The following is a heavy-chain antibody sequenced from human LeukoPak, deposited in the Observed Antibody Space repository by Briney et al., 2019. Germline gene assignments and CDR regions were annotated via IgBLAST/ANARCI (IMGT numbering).Heavy chain of an antibody. CDR3: ARARVTIFGVVTPPGAFDI. D-gene: IGHD3-3*01. V-gene: IGHV1-46*01. Sequence: GASVKVSCKASGYTFTSYAMNWVRQAPGQGLEWMGIINPSGGSTSYAQKFQGRVTMTRDTSTSTVYMELSSLRSEDTAVYYCARARVTIFGVVTPPGAFDIWGQGTMVTVSS. J-gene: IGHJ3*02. CDR2: INPSGGST. CDR1: GYTFTSYA.